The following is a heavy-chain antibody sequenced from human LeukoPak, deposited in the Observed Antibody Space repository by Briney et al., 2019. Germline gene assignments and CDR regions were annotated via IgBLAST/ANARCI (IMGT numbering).Heavy chain of an antibody. CDR1: GFTFSSYW. V-gene: IGHV3-7*01. J-gene: IGHJ3*02. D-gene: IGHD2-21*01. Sequence: GGSLRLSCAASGFTFSSYWMSWVRQAPGKGLEWVANIKQDGSEKYYVDSVKGRFTISRDNAKNSLYLQMNSLRAEDTAVYYCASLYSYRDQDAFDIWGQGTMVTVSS. CDR2: IKQDGSEK. CDR3: ASLYSYRDQDAFDI.